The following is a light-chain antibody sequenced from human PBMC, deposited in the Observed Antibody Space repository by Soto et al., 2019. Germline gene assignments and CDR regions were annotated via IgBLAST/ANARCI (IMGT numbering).Light chain of an antibody. V-gene: IGLV2-14*01. CDR2: EVS. Sequence: QSALTQPASVSGSPGQSISISCTGTSSDIGDYNFVSWYQHHPGKAPKVIIYEVSNRPSGVSHRFAGSKSGNTASLTISGLQTEDEADYYCSSYKYDTVITLVFGSGTKLTVL. CDR3: SSYKYDTVITLV. CDR1: SSDIGDYNF. J-gene: IGLJ1*01.